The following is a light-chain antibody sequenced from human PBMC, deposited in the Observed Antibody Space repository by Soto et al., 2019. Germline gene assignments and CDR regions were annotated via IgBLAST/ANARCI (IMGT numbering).Light chain of an antibody. CDR1: QSVSSN. J-gene: IGKJ5*01. Sequence: EIVMTQSPATLSVSPGERATLSCRASQSVSSNLAWYQQKPGQAPRLLIYGASNRATDIPARFSGSGSGTDFTLTISSLEPEDFAVYYCQQRSNWPITFGQGTRLEIK. CDR2: GAS. CDR3: QQRSNWPIT. V-gene: IGKV3-11*01.